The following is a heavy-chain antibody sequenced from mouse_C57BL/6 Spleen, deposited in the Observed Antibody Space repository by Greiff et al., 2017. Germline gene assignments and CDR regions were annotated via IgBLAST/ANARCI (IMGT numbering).Heavy chain of an antibody. CDR3: ANFPLTTVRDY. CDR1: GYTFTSYW. CDR2: IHPNSGST. V-gene: IGHV1-64*01. J-gene: IGHJ4*01. Sequence: QVQLQQPGAELVKPGASVKLSCKASGYTFTSYWMHWVKQRPGQGLEWIGMIHPNSGSTNYNEKFKSKATLTVDKSSSTAYTQLSSLTSEDSAVYYCANFPLTTVRDYWGQGTSVTVSS. D-gene: IGHD1-1*01.